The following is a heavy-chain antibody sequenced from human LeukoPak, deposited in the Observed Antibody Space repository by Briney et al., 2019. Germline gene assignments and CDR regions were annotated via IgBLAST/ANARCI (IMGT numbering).Heavy chain of an antibody. CDR3: ARNHYYDILTGSLTYGMDV. Sequence: ASVKVSCKASGYAFTNYGISWVRQALGQGLEWMGWISAYNGNTNYAQKLQGRVTTTTDTSTSTAYMELRSLRSDDTAVYYCARNHYYDILTGSLTYGMDVWGQGTTVTVSS. CDR1: GYAFTNYG. V-gene: IGHV1-18*01. J-gene: IGHJ6*02. D-gene: IGHD3-9*01. CDR2: ISAYNGNT.